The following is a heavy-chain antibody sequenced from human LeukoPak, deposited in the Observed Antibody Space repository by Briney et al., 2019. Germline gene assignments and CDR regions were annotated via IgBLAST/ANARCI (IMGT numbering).Heavy chain of an antibody. J-gene: IGHJ4*02. D-gene: IGHD3-3*01. CDR1: GGSISSYY. V-gene: IGHV4-59*08. Sequence: SVTLSLTCTVSGGSISSYYWSWIRQPPGKGLEWIGYIYYSGSTNYNPSLKSRVTISVDTSKNQFSLKLSSVTAADTAVYYCASGSTLYYDFWSGPGPFDYWGQGTLVTVSS. CDR3: ASGSTLYYDFWSGPGPFDY. CDR2: IYYSGST.